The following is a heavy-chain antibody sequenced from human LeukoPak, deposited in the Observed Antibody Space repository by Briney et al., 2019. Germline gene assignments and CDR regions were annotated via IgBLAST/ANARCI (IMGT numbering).Heavy chain of an antibody. CDR1: GGTFSSYA. V-gene: IGHV1-69*04. CDR2: IIPIFGIA. Sequence: SVTVSCKASGGTFSSYAISWVRQAPGQGLEWMGRIIPIFGIANYAQKFQGRVTITADKSTSTAYMELSSLRSEDTAVDYCARVPHYYDSSGYYPLDYWGQGTLVTVSS. CDR3: ARVPHYYDSSGYYPLDY. D-gene: IGHD3-22*01. J-gene: IGHJ4*02.